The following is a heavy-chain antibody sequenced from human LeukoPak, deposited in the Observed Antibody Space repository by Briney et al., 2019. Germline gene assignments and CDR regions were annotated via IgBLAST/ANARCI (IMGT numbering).Heavy chain of an antibody. J-gene: IGHJ4*02. Sequence: ASVKVSCEASGYTFTSYGISWVRQAPGQGLEWMGWISAYNGNTNYAQKLQGRVTMTTDTSTSTAYMELRSLRSDDTAVYYCARDEQWLVRGRLTLDYWGQGTLVTVSS. CDR1: GYTFTSYG. D-gene: IGHD6-19*01. CDR2: ISAYNGNT. V-gene: IGHV1-18*01. CDR3: ARDEQWLVRGRLTLDY.